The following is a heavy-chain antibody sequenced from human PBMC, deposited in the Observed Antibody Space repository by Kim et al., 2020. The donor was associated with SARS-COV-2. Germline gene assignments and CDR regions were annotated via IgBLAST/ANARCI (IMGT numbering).Heavy chain of an antibody. D-gene: IGHD3-10*02. CDR3: ARYVTGSSDFDY. CDR2: FHSTGTT. V-gene: IGHV4-39*01. Sequence: SETLSLTCTVSGGSISSSSYFWSWVRQPPGKGLEWIGTFHSTGTTYYNPSLKSRVTLSVDTSKTQFSLKLSSVTAADTAVYYCARYVTGSSDFDYCGQGTLVTVSS. J-gene: IGHJ4*02. CDR1: GGSISSSSYF.